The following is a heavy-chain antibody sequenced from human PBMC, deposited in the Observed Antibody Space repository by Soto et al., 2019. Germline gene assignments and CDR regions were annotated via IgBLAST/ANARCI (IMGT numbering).Heavy chain of an antibody. CDR2: ISYDGSNK. D-gene: IGHD1-1*01. J-gene: IGHJ4*02. CDR3: AKGPPGTFDY. CDR1: GFTFSSYG. Sequence: GGSLRLSCAASGFTFSSYGMHWVRQAPGKGLEWVAVISYDGSNKYYADSVKGRFTISRDNSKNTLYLQMNSLRAEDTAVYYCAKGPPGTFDYWGQGTLVTVSS. V-gene: IGHV3-30*18.